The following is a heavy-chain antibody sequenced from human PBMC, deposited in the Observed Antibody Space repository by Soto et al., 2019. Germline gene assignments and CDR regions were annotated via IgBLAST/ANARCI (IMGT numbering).Heavy chain of an antibody. CDR3: ARGGGKWFGELLLYDY. V-gene: IGHV4-34*01. CDR1: GGSFSGYY. D-gene: IGHD3-10*01. CDR2: INHSGST. Sequence: PSETLSLTCAVYGGSFSGYYWSWIRQPPGKGLEWIGEINHSGSTNYNPSLKSRVTISVDTSKNQFSLKLSSVTAADTAVYYCARGGGKWFGELLLYDYWGQGTLVTVSS. J-gene: IGHJ4*02.